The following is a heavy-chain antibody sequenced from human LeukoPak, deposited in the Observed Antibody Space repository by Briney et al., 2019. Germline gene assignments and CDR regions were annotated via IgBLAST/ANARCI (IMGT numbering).Heavy chain of an antibody. CDR2: MSPNSGDT. J-gene: IGHJ5*02. CDR3: ARPHDYGDGFDP. Sequence: ASVKVSCKASGYTFTTHDINWVRQATGQGLEWLGWMSPNSGDTGYAQKFQGRVTMTSDSSISTAYMELSRLRSDDTAVYYCARPHDYGDGFDPWGQGTLVTVSS. CDR1: GYTFTTHD. D-gene: IGHD4-17*01. V-gene: IGHV1-8*01.